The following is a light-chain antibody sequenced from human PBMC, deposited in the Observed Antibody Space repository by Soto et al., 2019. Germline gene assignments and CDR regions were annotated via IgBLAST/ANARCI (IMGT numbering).Light chain of an antibody. CDR3: AAWDDSLSSYV. Sequence: QSVLTQPPSASGTPGQRVTISCSGSSSNIGSNTVNWYQHLPGTAPKLLIFTDDQRPSGVPDRFSGSKSGTSASLAIGGLQSQDGADYYCAAWDDSLSSYVFGPGTKVTVL. CDR1: SSNIGSNT. J-gene: IGLJ1*01. V-gene: IGLV1-44*01. CDR2: TDD.